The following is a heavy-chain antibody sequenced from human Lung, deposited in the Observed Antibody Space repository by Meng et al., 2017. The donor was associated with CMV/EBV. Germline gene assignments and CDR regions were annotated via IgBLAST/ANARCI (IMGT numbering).Heavy chain of an antibody. CDR2: IYYSGST. CDR1: GGSISSGDYY. V-gene: IGHV4-30-4*08. D-gene: IGHD1-1*01. CDR3: AWESWNDALGLDY. J-gene: IGHJ4*02. Sequence: SETLSLTCTVSGGSISSGDYYWSWIRQPPGKGLEWFGYIYYSGSTDYNPSLKSRVTISVDTYKNQFSLKLSAVTAADTALYYSAWESWNDALGLDYWCQGTLVTVSS.